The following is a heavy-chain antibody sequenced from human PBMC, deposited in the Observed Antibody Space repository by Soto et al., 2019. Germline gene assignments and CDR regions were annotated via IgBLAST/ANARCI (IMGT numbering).Heavy chain of an antibody. Sequence: EVQLVEYGGGLVQPGGSLRLSCAASGFTVSSNYMSWVRQAPGKGLEWVSVIYSGGSTYYADSVKGRFTISRDNSKNTLYLKMNSVRAEDTAVYYGATVGFADAFDIWGQGTMVTVSS. V-gene: IGHV3-66*01. CDR3: ATVGFADAFDI. J-gene: IGHJ3*02. CDR2: IYSGGST. D-gene: IGHD1-26*01. CDR1: GFTVSSNY.